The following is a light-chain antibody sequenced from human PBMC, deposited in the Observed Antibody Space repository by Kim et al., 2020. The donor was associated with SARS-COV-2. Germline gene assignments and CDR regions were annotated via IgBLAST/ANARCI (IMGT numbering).Light chain of an antibody. CDR2: GTS. Sequence: PRQQPTPSCRASPNSYPTSFAWYQQKPGQAPRLLIYGTSNRAAGVPDRFSGSGSGTDITLTVNRLEPEDFAVYYCQQYGGSPLYTFGQGTKLEI. CDR3: QQYGGSPLYT. J-gene: IGKJ2*01. CDR1: PNSYPTS. V-gene: IGKV3-20*01.